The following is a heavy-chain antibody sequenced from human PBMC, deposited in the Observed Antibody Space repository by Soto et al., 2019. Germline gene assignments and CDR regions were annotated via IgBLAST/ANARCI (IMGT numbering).Heavy chain of an antibody. CDR2: IYPGDSDT. Sequence: PGESLKISCKGSGYSFTSYWIGWVRQMPGKGLEWMGIIYPGDSDTRYSPSFQGQVTISADKSISTAHLQWSSLKASDTAMYYCARQASTIFGVVKDYYYYYGMVVCCQGTTVTVPS. J-gene: IGHJ6*02. CDR3: ARQASTIFGVVKDYYYYYGMVV. CDR1: GYSFTSYW. V-gene: IGHV5-51*01. D-gene: IGHD3-3*01.